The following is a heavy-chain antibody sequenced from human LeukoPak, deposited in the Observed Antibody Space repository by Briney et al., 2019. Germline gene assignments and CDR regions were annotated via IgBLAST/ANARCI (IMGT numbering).Heavy chain of an antibody. CDR3: AKIGGGDY. J-gene: IGHJ4*02. CDR2: ISGDGTST. V-gene: IGHV3-23*01. CDR1: GFTFTNYA. D-gene: IGHD3-16*01. Sequence: GGSLRLSCAASGFTFTNYAMSWVRQAPGKGLEWVSSISGDGTSTYYADSVKGRFTISRDNSENTLFLQMNSLGAEDTAVYYCAKIGGGDYWGQGTLVTVSS.